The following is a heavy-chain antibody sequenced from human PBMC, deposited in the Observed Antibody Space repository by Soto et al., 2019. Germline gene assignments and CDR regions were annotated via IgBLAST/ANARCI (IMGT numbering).Heavy chain of an antibody. Sequence: PGGSLRLSCAASGFTFSSYAMSWVRQAPGKGLEWVSAISGSGGSTYYADSVKGRFTISRDNSKNTLYLQMNSLRAEDTAVYYCASHRKYSSSWYGGWFDPWGQGTLVTVSS. CDR1: GFTFSSYA. V-gene: IGHV3-23*01. J-gene: IGHJ5*02. CDR3: ASHRKYSSSWYGGWFDP. D-gene: IGHD6-13*01. CDR2: ISGSGGST.